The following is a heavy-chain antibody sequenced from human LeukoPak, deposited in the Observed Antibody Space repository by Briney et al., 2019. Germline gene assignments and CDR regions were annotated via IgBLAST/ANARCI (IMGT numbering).Heavy chain of an antibody. V-gene: IGHV1-2*02. Sequence: ASVKVSCKASGYTFTGYYMHWVRQAPGQGLAWMGWINPNSGGTNYAQKFQGRVTMTRDSSISTAYMELSRLRSDDTAVYYCARDGITIFGVVIISFDYWGQGTLVTVSS. CDR3: ARDGITIFGVVIISFDY. D-gene: IGHD3-3*01. J-gene: IGHJ4*02. CDR2: INPNSGGT. CDR1: GYTFTGYY.